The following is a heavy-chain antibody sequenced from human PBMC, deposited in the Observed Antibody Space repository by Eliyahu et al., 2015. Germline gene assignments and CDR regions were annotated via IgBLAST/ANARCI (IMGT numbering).Heavy chain of an antibody. J-gene: IGHJ6*03. CDR2: ISPSGST. CDR1: GDSLSGYY. CDR3: ARGPPSYYGLGPALPSTVYYYFMDV. V-gene: IGHV4-34*01. D-gene: IGHD3-10*01. Sequence: QVQLHQGGAGLLKASETLSLTCAVFGDSLSGYYWXWIRQPPGKGLEWIGEISGGISPSGSTNYNPSLKSRVTISLDTSKNQFSLKMISMSAADTAVYFCARGPPSYYGLGPALPSTVYYYFMDVWGKGTTVSVAS.